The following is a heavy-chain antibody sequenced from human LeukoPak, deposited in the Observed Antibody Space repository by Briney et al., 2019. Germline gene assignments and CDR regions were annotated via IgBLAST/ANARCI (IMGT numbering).Heavy chain of an antibody. V-gene: IGHV3-23*01. CDR1: AFIFSDYI. D-gene: IGHD2-15*01. CDR3: ARRDVVAVVSASDY. Sequence: GGSLRLSCPPSAFIFSDYIMIWVRQAPGEVLEWVSGITASGDRTYYADSVKGRFTVSRDNSKNTVFLQMNSLIVDDTAVYFCARRDVVAVVSASDYWGQGSLVTVS. CDR2: ITASGDRT. J-gene: IGHJ4*02.